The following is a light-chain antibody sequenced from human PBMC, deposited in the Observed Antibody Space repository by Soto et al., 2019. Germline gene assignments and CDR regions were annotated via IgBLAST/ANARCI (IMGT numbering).Light chain of an antibody. CDR3: QKYNSAPLT. CDR2: AAS. J-gene: IGKJ4*01. CDR1: QDISNS. V-gene: IGKV1-27*01. Sequence: DIHMTQSPSSLSASVGDRVTITCRASQDISNSLAWYQQKPGKVPNVLIYAASILQSGVPARFSGSGSGTDFTLTISSLQPEDVATYYCQKYNSAPLTFGGGTKVEI.